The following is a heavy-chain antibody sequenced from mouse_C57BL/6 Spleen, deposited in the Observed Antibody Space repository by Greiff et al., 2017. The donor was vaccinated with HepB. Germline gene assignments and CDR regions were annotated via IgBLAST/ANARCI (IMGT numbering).Heavy chain of an antibody. V-gene: IGHV1-52*01. CDR2: IDPSDSET. J-gene: IGHJ3*01. Sequence: QVQLQQPGAELVRPGSSVKLSCKASGYTFTSYWMHWVKQRPIQGLEWIGNIDPSDSETHYNQKFKDKATLTVDKSSSTAYMQLSSLTSEDSAVYYCARSLYYGSSYSAWFAYWGQGTLVTVSA. CDR3: ARSLYYGSSYSAWFAY. CDR1: GYTFTSYW. D-gene: IGHD1-1*01.